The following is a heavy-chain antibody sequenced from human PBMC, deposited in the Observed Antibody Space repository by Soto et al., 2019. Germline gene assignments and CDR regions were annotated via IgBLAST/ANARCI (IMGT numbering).Heavy chain of an antibody. CDR3: AKGWAHFDY. CDR2: ISYDGSNK. V-gene: IGHV3-30*18. J-gene: IGHJ4*02. Sequence: QVQLVESGGGVVQPGRSLRLSCAASGFTFSSYGMHWVRQAPGKGLEWVAVISYDGSNKYYADSVKGRFTISRDNSKNTLYLQMNSLRAEDTAVYYCAKGWAHFDYWGQGTLVTVSS. CDR1: GFTFSSYG. D-gene: IGHD1-26*01.